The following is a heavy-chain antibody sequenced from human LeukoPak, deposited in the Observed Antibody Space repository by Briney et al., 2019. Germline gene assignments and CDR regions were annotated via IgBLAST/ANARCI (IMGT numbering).Heavy chain of an antibody. CDR3: AKERTGGYPPY. J-gene: IGHJ4*02. CDR2: ISFDGTNK. V-gene: IGHV3-30*18. D-gene: IGHD5-18*01. Sequence: GGSLRLSCAATGFTFSSSGMHWVLQAPGKGLEWVAVISFDGTNKYYADSVKGRFTISRDNSKNTLYLQMNSLRAEDTAVYYCAKERTGGYPPYWGQGTLVTVSS. CDR1: GFTFSSSG.